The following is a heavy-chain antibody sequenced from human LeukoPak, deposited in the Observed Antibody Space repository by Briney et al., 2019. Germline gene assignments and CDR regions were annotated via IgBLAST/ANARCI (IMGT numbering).Heavy chain of an antibody. CDR2: IYYSGST. CDR3: ARRALIRGVGGRVYGMAV. J-gene: IGHJ6*02. D-gene: IGHD3-10*01. CDR1: GGSISSSSYY. V-gene: IGHV4-39*01. Sequence: PSETLSLTCTVSGGSISSSSYYWGWIRQPPGKGLEWIGSIYYSGSTYYNPSLKSRVTISVDTSKKQISLKLSSVTAADTAIYYCARRALIRGVGGRVYGMAVWGQGTTVTVSS.